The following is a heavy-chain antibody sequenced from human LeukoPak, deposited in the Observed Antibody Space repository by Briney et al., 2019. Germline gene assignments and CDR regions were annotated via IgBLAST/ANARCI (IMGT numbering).Heavy chain of an antibody. CDR3: ARERWLALDY. Sequence: GGSLRLSCAATGFSFSSYTMNWVRQAPGKGLEWVSSISSSSSYIYYADSVKGRFTISRDNSKNTLYLQMNSLRAEDTAVYYCARERWLALDYWGQGTLVTVSS. CDR1: GFSFSSYT. D-gene: IGHD6-19*01. CDR2: ISSSSSYI. J-gene: IGHJ4*02. V-gene: IGHV3-21*04.